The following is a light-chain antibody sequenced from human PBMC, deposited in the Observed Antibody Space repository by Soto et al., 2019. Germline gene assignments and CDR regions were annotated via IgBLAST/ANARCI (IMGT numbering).Light chain of an antibody. Sequence: DIQMTQSPSSLSASVGDRVTITCRASQSITSYLNWYQQKPGKAPKLLIDAASSLQSWVPSRFSGSASGTDFTLTISSLQPEDFATYYCQQTYSTPQTFGQGTKV. CDR3: QQTYSTPQT. J-gene: IGKJ1*01. CDR2: AAS. V-gene: IGKV1-39*01. CDR1: QSITSY.